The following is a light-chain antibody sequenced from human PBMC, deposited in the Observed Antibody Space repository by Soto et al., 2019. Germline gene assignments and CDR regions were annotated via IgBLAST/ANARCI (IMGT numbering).Light chain of an antibody. J-gene: IGLJ2*01. CDR2: KDS. CDR1: ALPKQY. V-gene: IGLV3-25*03. CDR3: QSADSSGTYVV. Sequence: SYELTQPPSVSVSPGPTARLTCSGDALPKQYAYWYQQKPGQAPVLVIYKDSERPSGIPEGFSGSSSGTTVTLTISGVQAEDEADYYCQSADSSGTYVVFGGGTKLTVL.